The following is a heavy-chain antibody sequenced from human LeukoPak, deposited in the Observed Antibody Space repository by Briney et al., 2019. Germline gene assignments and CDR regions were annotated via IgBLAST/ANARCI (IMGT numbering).Heavy chain of an antibody. CDR2: ITANGGST. J-gene: IGHJ4*02. Sequence: GGSLRLSCAASGFPFSGHAMAWVRQAPGEGLEWVSSITANGGSTPYIDSVKGRFTISRDNSKNTLYLQMNSLRAEDTAVYYCARARIAAAVDYWGQGTLVTISS. CDR1: GFPFSGHA. V-gene: IGHV3-23*01. D-gene: IGHD6-13*01. CDR3: ARARIAAAVDY.